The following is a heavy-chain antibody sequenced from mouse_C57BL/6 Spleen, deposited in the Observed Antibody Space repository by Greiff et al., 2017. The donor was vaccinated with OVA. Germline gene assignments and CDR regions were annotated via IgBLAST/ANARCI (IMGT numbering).Heavy chain of an antibody. J-gene: IGHJ2*01. D-gene: IGHD2-1*01. CDR2: ISSGGDYI. Sequence: EVKLMESGEGLVKPGGSLKLSCAASGFTFSSYAMSWVRQTPEKRLEWVAYISSGGDYIYYADTLKGRFTISRDNTRNTLYLQMSSLKSEDTAMYDCTGAYYYGKGYFDYWGQGTTLTVSS. V-gene: IGHV5-9-1*02. CDR1: GFTFSSYA. CDR3: TGAYYYGKGYFDY.